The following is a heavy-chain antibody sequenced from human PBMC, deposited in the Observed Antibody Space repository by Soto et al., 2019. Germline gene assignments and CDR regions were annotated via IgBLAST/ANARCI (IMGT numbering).Heavy chain of an antibody. CDR3: ARDGGVAYDRDV. CDR2: ISGSGRAT. V-gene: IGHV3-48*01. D-gene: IGHD3-16*01. Sequence: EVQLVESGGGLVQPGGSLRLSCTVSGFTFSRYSINWVRQAPGKGLEWVSYISGSGRATLYADSVKGRFTISRDNGKKSLYLQMKSLRADDTAVYYCARDGGVAYDRDVWGQGTTVTV. J-gene: IGHJ6*02. CDR1: GFTFSRYS.